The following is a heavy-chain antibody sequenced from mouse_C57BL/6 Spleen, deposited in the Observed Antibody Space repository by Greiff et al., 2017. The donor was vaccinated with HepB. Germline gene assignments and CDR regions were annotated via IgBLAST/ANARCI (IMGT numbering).Heavy chain of an antibody. CDR2: INPSNGGT. D-gene: IGHD1-1*01. CDR1: GYTFTSYW. CDR3: ARAHYDGSSFAY. Sequence: QVQLQQPGTELVKPGASVKLSCKASGYTFTSYWMHWVKQRPGQGLEWIGNINPSNGGTNYNEKFKSKATLTVDTSSSTAYMQLSSLTSEDSAVYYGARAHYDGSSFAYWGQGTLVTVSA. J-gene: IGHJ3*01. V-gene: IGHV1-53*01.